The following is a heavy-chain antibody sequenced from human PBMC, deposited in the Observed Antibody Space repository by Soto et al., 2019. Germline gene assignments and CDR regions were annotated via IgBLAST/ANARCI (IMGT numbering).Heavy chain of an antibody. V-gene: IGHV3-33*01. Sequence: QVQLVESGGGVVQPGRSLRLSCAASGFIFSNYGMHWVRQAPGKGLEWVAVIWHDGSNKYYADSVKGRFTISRDNSKRSPDLQMSSLRADDTAVYYGTRDISSYYCDYWGQGTLVTVSS. D-gene: IGHD3-10*01. CDR3: TRDISSYYCDY. CDR1: GFIFSNYG. CDR2: IWHDGSNK. J-gene: IGHJ4*02.